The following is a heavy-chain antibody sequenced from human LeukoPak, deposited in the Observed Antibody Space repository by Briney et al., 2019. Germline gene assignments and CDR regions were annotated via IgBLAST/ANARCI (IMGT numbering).Heavy chain of an antibody. Sequence: GGSLRLSYAAYGFTCSSYNMNWVRQAPGKGLEWVSFISSSSDYIYYADSLKGRFTISRDNAKNSVYLQMNSLRADDTAVYYCASGGTYVLDYWGQGTLVTVSA. CDR2: ISSSSDYI. CDR1: GFTCSSYN. V-gene: IGHV3-21*01. J-gene: IGHJ4*02. CDR3: ASGGTYVLDY. D-gene: IGHD3-16*01.